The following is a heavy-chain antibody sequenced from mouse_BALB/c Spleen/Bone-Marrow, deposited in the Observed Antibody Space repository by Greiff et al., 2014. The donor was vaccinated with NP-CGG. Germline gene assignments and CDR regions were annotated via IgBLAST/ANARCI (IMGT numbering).Heavy chain of an antibody. Sequence: EVMLVESGGGLVQPGGSLKLSCAASGYFFGSYTMSWVRQTQGKRLEWVAFISNGGGNTYYTDTVKGRLTISRDNVKNLLYLQMISLKSEDSAIYYCARWGTYGNACGYAMDYWGQGTLVIVSS. V-gene: IGHV5-12-2*01. J-gene: IGHJ4*01. D-gene: IGHD2-1*01. CDR1: GYFFGSYT. CDR3: ARWGTYGNACGYAMDY. CDR2: ISNGGGNT.